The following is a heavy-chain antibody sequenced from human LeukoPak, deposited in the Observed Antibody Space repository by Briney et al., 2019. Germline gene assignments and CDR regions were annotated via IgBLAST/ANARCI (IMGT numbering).Heavy chain of an antibody. J-gene: IGHJ5*02. CDR2: INHSGST. CDR3: ARGGGLYWFDP. Sequence: SETLSLTCAVYGGSFSGYFWTWIRQTPGKGLEWIGEINHSGSTNYNPSLKSRVTMSVDTSKNQFSLTLNSVTAADTAVYYCARGGGLYWFDPWGQGTLVTVSS. V-gene: IGHV4-34*01. D-gene: IGHD1-26*01. CDR1: GGSFSGYF.